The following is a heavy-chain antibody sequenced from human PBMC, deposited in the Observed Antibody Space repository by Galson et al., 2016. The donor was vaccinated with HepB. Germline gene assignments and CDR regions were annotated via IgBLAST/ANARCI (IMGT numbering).Heavy chain of an antibody. J-gene: IGHJ6*02. D-gene: IGHD3-10*01. V-gene: IGHV5-51*01. CDR1: GYNFANYW. CDR3: ARTISLLRGVVRGMDV. CDR2: IFPGDSDT. Sequence: QSGAEVKKPGESLRISCKGSGYNFANYWIGWMRQMPGRGLEWMGIIFPGDSDTRYSPSLEGQVTISADNSLSTAYLHWSSLKASDTATYYCARTISLLRGVVRGMDVWGQGTTVTVSS.